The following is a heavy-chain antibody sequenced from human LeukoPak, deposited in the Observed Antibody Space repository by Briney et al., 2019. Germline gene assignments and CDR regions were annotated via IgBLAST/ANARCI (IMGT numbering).Heavy chain of an antibody. J-gene: IGHJ6*02. CDR3: ARVYGDQEPYHYGMDV. CDR1: GYTFTSYA. CDR2: INTNTGNP. Sequence: ASVKVSCKASGYTFTSYAMNWVRQAPGQGLEWMGWINTNTGNPTYAQGFTGRFVFSLDTSVSTAYLQISSLKAEDTAAYYCARVYGDQEPYHYGMDVWGQGTTVTVSS. V-gene: IGHV7-4-1*02. D-gene: IGHD4-17*01.